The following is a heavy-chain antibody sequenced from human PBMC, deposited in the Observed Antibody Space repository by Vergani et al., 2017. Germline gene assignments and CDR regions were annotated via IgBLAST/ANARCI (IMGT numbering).Heavy chain of an antibody. CDR2: ISGSGGST. Sequence: EVQLLESGGGLVQPGGSLRLSCAASGFTFSSYAMSWVRQAPGQGLEWVSAISGSGGSTYYADSVKGRFTISRDNSKNTLYLQMNSLRAEDTAVYYCAGGEYGDYVFDYWGQGTLVTVSS. V-gene: IGHV3-23*01. D-gene: IGHD4-17*01. CDR3: AGGEYGDYVFDY. CDR1: GFTFSSYA. J-gene: IGHJ4*02.